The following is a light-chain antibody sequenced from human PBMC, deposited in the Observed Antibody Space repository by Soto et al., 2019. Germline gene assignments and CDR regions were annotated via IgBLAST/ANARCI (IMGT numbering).Light chain of an antibody. Sequence: QSVLTQPASVSGSPGQSITISCTGTSIDVGSYNLVSWYQQHPGKAPKLVIYDVNKRPSGVSNRFSGSKSGNTASLTISGLQAEDDADYYCCSYAGSSTWVFGGGTKVTVL. CDR3: CSYAGSSTWV. CDR2: DVN. CDR1: SIDVGSYNL. J-gene: IGLJ3*02. V-gene: IGLV2-23*02.